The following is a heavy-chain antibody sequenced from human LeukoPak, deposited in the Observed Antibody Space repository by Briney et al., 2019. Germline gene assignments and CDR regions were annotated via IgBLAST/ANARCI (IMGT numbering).Heavy chain of an antibody. CDR1: GFTFSSYV. Sequence: GGSLRLSCAASGFTFSSYVMHWVRQAPGKGLEWVAIISYDGSNEYYADSVKGRFTISRDNSKNTLYLQMNSLRAADTAVYYCAKYYTTYFDYWGQGTLVTVSS. CDR2: ISYDGSNE. CDR3: AKYYTTYFDY. J-gene: IGHJ4*02. V-gene: IGHV3-30*04. D-gene: IGHD2/OR15-2a*01.